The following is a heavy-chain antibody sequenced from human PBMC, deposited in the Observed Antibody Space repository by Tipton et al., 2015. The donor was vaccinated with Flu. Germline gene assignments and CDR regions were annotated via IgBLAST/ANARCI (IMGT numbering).Heavy chain of an antibody. J-gene: IGHJ3*02. V-gene: IGHV3-21*01. CDR2: ISSSSSYI. Sequence: LRLSCAASGFTFSSYSMNWVRQAPGKGLEWVSSISSSSSYIYYADSVKGRFTISRDNAKNSLYLQMNSLRAEDTAVYYCARARRDGYNLFAFDIWGQGTMVTVSS. CDR1: GFTFSSYS. D-gene: IGHD5-24*01. CDR3: ARARRDGYNLFAFDI.